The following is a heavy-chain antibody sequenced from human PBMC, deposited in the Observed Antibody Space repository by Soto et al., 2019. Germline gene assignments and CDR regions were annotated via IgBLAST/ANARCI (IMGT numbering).Heavy chain of an antibody. CDR3: ASGLRGYYYYGMDV. D-gene: IGHD5-12*01. Sequence: EVQLLESGGGLVQPGGSLRLSCGASGFTFSNYAMTWVRQAPGKGLEWVSAITGSGGGAYYADSVRGRFTISRDNSKNTLYLQMNSLRAEDTAVYYCASGLRGYYYYGMDVWGQGTTVTVS. CDR1: GFTFSNYA. J-gene: IGHJ6*02. CDR2: ITGSGGGA. V-gene: IGHV3-23*01.